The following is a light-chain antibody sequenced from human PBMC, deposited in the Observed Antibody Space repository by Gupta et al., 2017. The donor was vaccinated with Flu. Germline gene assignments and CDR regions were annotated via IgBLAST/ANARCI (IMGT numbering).Light chain of an antibody. CDR1: TDISVSDL. Sequence: TDISVSDLFSWYQQYPGKAPQVIIFDDDRRASGISSRFSASKSGHTASLTISGLQSEDEADYYCCSYASGDTWVFGGGTKVTVL. V-gene: IGLV2-23*01. J-gene: IGLJ3*02. CDR3: CSYASGDTWV. CDR2: DDD.